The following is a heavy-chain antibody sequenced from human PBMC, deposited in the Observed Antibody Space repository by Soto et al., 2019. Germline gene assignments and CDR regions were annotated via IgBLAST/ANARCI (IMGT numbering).Heavy chain of an antibody. V-gene: IGHV3-53*01. J-gene: IGHJ4*02. CDR2: IYSTGTT. CDR3: AKDGRGSGSHYNSVGY. CDR1: GFTVGNNY. D-gene: IGHD3-10*01. Sequence: EVQLVESGGGLIQPGGSLKLSCAASGFTVGNNYMSWVRQAPGKGLEWVSLIYSTGTTKYADSVKGRFTVSRDNAKNTRYLQMNILRAEDTAVYYCAKDGRGSGSHYNSVGYWGQGTLVTVSS.